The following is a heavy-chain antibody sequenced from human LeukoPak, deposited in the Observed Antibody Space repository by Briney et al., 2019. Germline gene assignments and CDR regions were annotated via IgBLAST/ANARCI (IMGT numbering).Heavy chain of an antibody. CDR2: ISAYNGNT. J-gene: IGHJ4*02. D-gene: IGHD2-15*01. CDR1: GYTFTSYG. V-gene: IGHV1-18*01. Sequence: ASVKVSCKSSGYTFTSYGISWVRQAPGQGLEWMGWISAYNGNTNYAQKLQGRVTMTTDTSTSTAYMELRSLRSDDTAVYYCARDVVVVVAALGAASYFDYWGQGTLVTVSS. CDR3: ARDVVVVVAALGAASYFDY.